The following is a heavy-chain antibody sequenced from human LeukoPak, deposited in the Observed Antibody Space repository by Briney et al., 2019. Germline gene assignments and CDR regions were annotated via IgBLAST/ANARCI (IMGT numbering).Heavy chain of an antibody. CDR1: GFTFSSYA. V-gene: IGHV3-23*01. CDR2: ISGSGGST. Sequence: PGGSLRLSCAASGFTFSSYAMSWVRQAPGKGLEWVSAISGSGGSTYYADSVKGRFTISRDNSKNTLYLQMNSLRAGDTAVYYCAKDGKGIIAVAGPFDYWGQGTLVTVSS. D-gene: IGHD6-19*01. J-gene: IGHJ4*02. CDR3: AKDGKGIIAVAGPFDY.